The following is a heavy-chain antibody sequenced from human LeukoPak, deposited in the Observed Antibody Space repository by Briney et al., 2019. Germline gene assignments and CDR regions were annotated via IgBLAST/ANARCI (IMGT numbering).Heavy chain of an antibody. J-gene: IGHJ3*02. D-gene: IGHD3-10*01. CDR3: ARGSGITIGNASDI. CDR1: GFTFGSYS. V-gene: IGHV3-21*01. CDR2: ISSSSSYI. Sequence: GGSPRLSCAASGFTFGSYSMNWVRQAPGKGLEWVSSISSSSSYIYYADSVKGRFTISRDNAKSSLYLQMNSLRAEDTAVYYCARGSGITIGNASDIWGQGTMVTVSS.